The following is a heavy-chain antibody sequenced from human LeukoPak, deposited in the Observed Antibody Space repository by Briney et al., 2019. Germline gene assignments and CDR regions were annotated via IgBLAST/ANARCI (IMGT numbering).Heavy chain of an antibody. CDR1: GFTFDDYA. CDR2: ISWNSGSI. Sequence: PGGSLRLSCAASGFTFDDYAMHWVRQAPGKGLEWVSGISWNSGSIGYADSVKGRFTISRDNAKNSLYLQMNSLRAEDTALYYCAKDNSSSYYYYYGMDVWGQGTTVTVS. D-gene: IGHD6-6*01. CDR3: AKDNSSSYYYYYGMDV. J-gene: IGHJ6*02. V-gene: IGHV3-9*01.